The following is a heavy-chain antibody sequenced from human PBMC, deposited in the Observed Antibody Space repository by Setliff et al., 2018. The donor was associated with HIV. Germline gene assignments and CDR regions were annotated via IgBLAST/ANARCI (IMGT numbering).Heavy chain of an antibody. CDR2: IIPVFGSA. CDR3: ARDRAEADVGGGVRGPTYFCDY. Sequence: SVKVSCKASGGTFSTSAISWVRQAPGRGLEWMGGIIPVFGSAHYAQKSQDRITITTDESTSSVFVELSNLRPDDTAIYYCARDRAEADVGGGVRGPTYFCDYWGQGTLVTVSS. V-gene: IGHV1-69*05. J-gene: IGHJ4*02. CDR1: GGTFSTSA. D-gene: IGHD3-16*01.